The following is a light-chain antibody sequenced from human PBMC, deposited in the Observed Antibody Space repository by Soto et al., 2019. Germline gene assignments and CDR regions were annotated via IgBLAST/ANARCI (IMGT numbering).Light chain of an antibody. CDR2: EVN. Sequence: QAVVTQPASVSGSPGQSITISCTGTSSDVGAYNYVSWYQQHPGKAPKLMIYEVNNRPSGVSNRFSGSKSGNTASLTISGLQAEDEADYYCSSYTTSTTPVLFGGGTQLTVL. V-gene: IGLV2-14*01. J-gene: IGLJ2*01. CDR3: SSYTTSTTPVL. CDR1: SSDVGAYNY.